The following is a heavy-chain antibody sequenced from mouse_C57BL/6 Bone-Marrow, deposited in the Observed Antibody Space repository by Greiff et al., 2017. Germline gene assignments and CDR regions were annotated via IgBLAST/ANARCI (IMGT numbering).Heavy chain of an antibody. CDR2: IHPNSGST. D-gene: IGHD1-1*02. V-gene: IGHV1-64*01. CDR3: ARTLWYAMDY. J-gene: IGHJ4*01. CDR1: GYTFTSYW. Sequence: QVQLQQPGAELVKPGASVKLSCKASGYTFTSYWMNWVKQRPGQGLEWIGMIHPNSGSTNYNEKFKSKATLTVDKSSSTAYMQLSSLTSEDSAVYYCARTLWYAMDYWGQGTSVTVSS.